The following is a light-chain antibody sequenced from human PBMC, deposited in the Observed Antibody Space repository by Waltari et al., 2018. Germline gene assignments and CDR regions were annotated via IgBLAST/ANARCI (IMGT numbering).Light chain of an antibody. Sequence: QSVLTQPPSASGTPGQRVPILCSGRSPHIGSNTVNWYPQPPGTAPKLLIYSNKQRPSGVPDRFSGSKSGTSASLAISGLQSEDEADYYCAAWDDSLNGWVFGGGTKLTVL. J-gene: IGLJ3*02. V-gene: IGLV1-44*01. CDR3: AAWDDSLNGWV. CDR2: SNK. CDR1: SPHIGSNT.